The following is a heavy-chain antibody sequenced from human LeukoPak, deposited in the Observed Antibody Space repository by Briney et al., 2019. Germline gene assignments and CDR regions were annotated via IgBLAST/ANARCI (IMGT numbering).Heavy chain of an antibody. D-gene: IGHD3-9*01. CDR2: ISGSGGST. CDR3: AKGGSSITIFYY. Sequence: PGGSLRLSCATSGFTFSSYAMSWVRQAPGKGLEWVSAISGSGGSTYYADSVKGRFTISRDNSKNTLYLQMNSLRAEDTAVYYCAKGGSSITIFYYWGQGTLVTVSS. V-gene: IGHV3-23*01. J-gene: IGHJ4*02. CDR1: GFTFSSYA.